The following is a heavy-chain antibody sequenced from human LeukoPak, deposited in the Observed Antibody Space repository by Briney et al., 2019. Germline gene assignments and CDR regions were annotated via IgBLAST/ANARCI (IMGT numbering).Heavy chain of an antibody. CDR1: GYTFTSYY. CDR2: INPSGGST. Sequence: ASVKVSCKASGYTFTSYYMRWVRQAPGQGLEWMGIINPSGGSTSYAQKFQGRVTMTRDTSTSTVYMELSSLRSEDTAVYYCARDSPATRGMDVWGQGTTVTVSS. J-gene: IGHJ6*02. CDR3: ARDSPATRGMDV. V-gene: IGHV1-46*01.